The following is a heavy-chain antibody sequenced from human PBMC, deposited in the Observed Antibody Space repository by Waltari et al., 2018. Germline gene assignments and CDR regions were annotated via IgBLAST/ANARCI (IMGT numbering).Heavy chain of an antibody. D-gene: IGHD6-6*01. V-gene: IGHV3-9*03. CDR2: ISWNSGSI. CDR3: AKDKGSIAARPYFDY. CDR1: GFTFDDYA. J-gene: IGHJ4*02. Sequence: EVQLVESGGGLVQPGRSLRLSCAASGFTFDDYAMHWVRQAPGKDLEWVSGISWNSGSIGYADSVKGRFTISRDNAKNSLYLQMNSLRAEDMALYYCAKDKGSIAARPYFDYWGQGTLVTVSS.